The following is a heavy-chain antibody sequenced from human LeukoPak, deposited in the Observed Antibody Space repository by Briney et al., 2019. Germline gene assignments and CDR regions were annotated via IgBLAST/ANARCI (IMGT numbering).Heavy chain of an antibody. Sequence: PGGSLRLSCAASGFTFGSYAMSWVRQAPGKGLEWVSAISGSGGSTYYADSVKGRFTISRDNSKNTLYLQMNSLRAEDTAVYYCAKDPNYGDYNTDYWGQGTLVTVSS. V-gene: IGHV3-23*01. CDR2: ISGSGGST. J-gene: IGHJ4*02. CDR3: AKDPNYGDYNTDY. D-gene: IGHD4-17*01. CDR1: GFTFGSYA.